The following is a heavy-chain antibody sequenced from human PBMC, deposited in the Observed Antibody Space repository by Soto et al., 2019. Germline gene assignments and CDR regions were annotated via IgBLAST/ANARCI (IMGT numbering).Heavy chain of an antibody. D-gene: IGHD3-22*01. V-gene: IGHV1-3*01. J-gene: IGHJ6*02. CDR3: ARDLLPYYYDSSGYSGMDV. Sequence: EASVKVSCKASGYTFTSYAMHWVRQAPGQRLEWMGWINAGNGNTKYSQKFQGRVTITRDTSASTAYMELSSLRSEDTAVYYCARDLLPYYYDSSGYSGMDVWGQGTTVTVSS. CDR2: INAGNGNT. CDR1: GYTFTSYA.